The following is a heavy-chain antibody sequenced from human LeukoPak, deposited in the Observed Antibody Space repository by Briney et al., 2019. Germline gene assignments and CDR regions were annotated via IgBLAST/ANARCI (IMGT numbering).Heavy chain of an antibody. D-gene: IGHD2-8*01. CDR1: GLSFSDSY. CDR3: STDPRLLIY. V-gene: IGHV3-11*01. CDR2: ISGSGHDI. Sequence: GGSLRLSCVVSGLSFSDSYMTWIRQTPGKGLESLAYISGSGHDIYYTDSVKGRFTISRDNAKDSLYLQMNGLRPEDTALYYCSTDPRLLIYWGHGTLVTVSS. J-gene: IGHJ4*01.